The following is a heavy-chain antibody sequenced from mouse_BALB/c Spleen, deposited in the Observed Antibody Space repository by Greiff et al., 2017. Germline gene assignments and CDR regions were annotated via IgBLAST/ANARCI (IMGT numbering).Heavy chain of an antibody. V-gene: IGHV1-82*01. Sequence: VQLQQSGPELVKPGASVKISCKASGYAFSSSWMNWVKQRPGQGLEWIGRIYPGDGDTNYNGKFKGKATLTADKSSSTAYMQLSSLTSVDSAVYFCARSYYGSSLAWFAYWGQGTLVTVSA. CDR3: ARSYYGSSLAWFAY. CDR2: IYPGDGDT. J-gene: IGHJ3*01. D-gene: IGHD1-1*01. CDR1: GYAFSSSW.